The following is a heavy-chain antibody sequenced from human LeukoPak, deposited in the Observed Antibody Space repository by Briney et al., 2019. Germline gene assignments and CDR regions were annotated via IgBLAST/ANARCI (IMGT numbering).Heavy chain of an antibody. V-gene: IGHV3-30*19. Sequence: GGSLRLSCAASGFTFSNYGMHWVRQAPGKGLEWVAVMSYDGSNKNYADSVKGRFTISRDNSKNTLYLLMNSLRGEDTTVYYCARDRGSSWVYYYYMDVWGKGTPVTVSS. CDR3: ARDRGSSWVYYYYMDV. CDR1: GFTFSNYG. J-gene: IGHJ6*03. CDR2: MSYDGSNK. D-gene: IGHD6-13*01.